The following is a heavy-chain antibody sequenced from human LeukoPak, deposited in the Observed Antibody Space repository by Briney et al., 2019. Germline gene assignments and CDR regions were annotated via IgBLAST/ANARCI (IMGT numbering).Heavy chain of an antibody. V-gene: IGHV1-2*02. CDR2: INPNSGGT. CDR3: ARSVDIAATTTPNFDY. Sequence: GASVEVSCKASGYTFTGYYMHWVRQAPGQGLEWMGWINPNSGGTNYAQKFQGRVTMTRDTSISTAYMELSRLRSDDTAVYYCARSVDIAATTTPNFDYWGQGTLVTVSS. D-gene: IGHD5-12*01. J-gene: IGHJ4*02. CDR1: GYTFTGYY.